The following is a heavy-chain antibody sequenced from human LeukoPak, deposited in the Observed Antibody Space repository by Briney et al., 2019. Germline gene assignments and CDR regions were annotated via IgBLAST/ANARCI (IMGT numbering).Heavy chain of an antibody. CDR2: ITPILGIA. V-gene: IGHV1-69*04. Sequence: SVKVSCKASGGTFSSYAISWVRQAPGQGLEWMGRITPILGIANYAQKFQGRVTITADKSTSTAYMELSSLRSEDTAVYYCARAGIAVASKNYYFDYWGQGTLVTVSS. CDR1: GGTFSSYA. D-gene: IGHD6-19*01. J-gene: IGHJ4*02. CDR3: ARAGIAVASKNYYFDY.